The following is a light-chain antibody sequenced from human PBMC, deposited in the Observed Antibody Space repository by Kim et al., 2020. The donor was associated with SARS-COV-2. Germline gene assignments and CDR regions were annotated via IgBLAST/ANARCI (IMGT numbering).Light chain of an antibody. CDR1: QSITNW. J-gene: IGKJ4*01. Sequence: AAVGDIVTMTCRDSQSITNWLAWYQQKPGQAPQLLNYAASTLESGGPSRFSGSGSGTEFTLTISSLHPDDFATYYCQQYSGSSPPFGGGTKVDIK. V-gene: IGKV1-5*03. CDR2: AAS. CDR3: QQYSGSSPP.